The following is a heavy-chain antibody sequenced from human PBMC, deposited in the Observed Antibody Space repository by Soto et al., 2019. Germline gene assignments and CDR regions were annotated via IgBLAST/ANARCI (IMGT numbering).Heavy chain of an antibody. V-gene: IGHV3-30*18. CDR2: ISYDGSNK. Sequence: SLRLSCAASGFTFSSYGMHWVRQAPGKGLEWVAVISYDGSNKYYADSVKGRFTISRDNSKNTLYLQMNSLRAEDTAVYYCAKDQDPHXWKMNWFDPWGQGTLVTVSS. D-gene: IGHD1-20*01. J-gene: IGHJ5*02. CDR1: GFTFSSYG. CDR3: AKDQDPHXWKMNWFDP.